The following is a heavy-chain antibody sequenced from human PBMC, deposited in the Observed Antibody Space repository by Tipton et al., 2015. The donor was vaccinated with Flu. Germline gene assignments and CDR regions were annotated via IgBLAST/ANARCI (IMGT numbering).Heavy chain of an antibody. D-gene: IGHD4-17*01. CDR1: GDSISSDYY. J-gene: IGHJ3*02. CDR3: ARGDYGDYDHEADGFDI. V-gene: IGHV4-38-2*01. Sequence: TLSLTCAVPGDSISSDYYWAWIRQFPGKGLEWIGTVARTGDTIYNPSLKSRVTISMDRSKNQFSLRLSSVTAADTAMYYCARGDYGDYDHEADGFDIWGQGTLVTVSA. CDR2: VARTGDT.